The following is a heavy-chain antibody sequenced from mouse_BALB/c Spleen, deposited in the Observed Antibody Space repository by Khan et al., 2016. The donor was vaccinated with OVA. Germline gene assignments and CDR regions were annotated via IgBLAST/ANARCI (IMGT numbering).Heavy chain of an antibody. J-gene: IGHJ3*01. CDR1: GYSFTVYY. CDR3: ARGYEFFPY. Sequence: EVQLQESGPDLVKPGASVKISCKASGYSFTVYYMTWVKQSHGKSPEWIGRVNPTNGDTNYNQNFKGKAILTVDKSSNTAYMELRSLTSEDSAVFYCARGYEFFPYWGQGTLVTVSA. D-gene: IGHD2-12*01. V-gene: IGHV1-26*01. CDR2: VNPTNGDT.